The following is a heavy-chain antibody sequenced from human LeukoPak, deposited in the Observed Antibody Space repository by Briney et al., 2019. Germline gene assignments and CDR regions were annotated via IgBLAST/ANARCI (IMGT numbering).Heavy chain of an antibody. D-gene: IGHD5-18*01. CDR2: IYSGGST. Sequence: GGSLRLSCAASGFTVSSNYMSWVRQAPGKGLEWVSVIYSGGSTYYADSVKGRFTISRDNSKNTLYLQMNSLRAEDTAVYYCARAPGYSYGIDYWGQGTLVTVSS. CDR1: GFTVSSNY. CDR3: ARAPGYSYGIDY. J-gene: IGHJ4*02. V-gene: IGHV3-66*01.